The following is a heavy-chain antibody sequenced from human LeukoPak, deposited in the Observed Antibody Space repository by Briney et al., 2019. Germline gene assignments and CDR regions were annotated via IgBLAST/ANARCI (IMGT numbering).Heavy chain of an antibody. CDR1: GGSISSYY. V-gene: IGHV4-4*07. J-gene: IGHJ6*03. CDR2: IYTSGST. Sequence: SETLSLTCTVSGGSISSYYWGWIRQPAGKGLEWIGRIYTSGSTNYNPSLKSRVTMSVDTSKNQFSLKLSSVTAADTAVYYCARGGLRFLEWSDYYYYYMDVWGKGTTVTVSS. CDR3: ARGGLRFLEWSDYYYYYMDV. D-gene: IGHD3-3*01.